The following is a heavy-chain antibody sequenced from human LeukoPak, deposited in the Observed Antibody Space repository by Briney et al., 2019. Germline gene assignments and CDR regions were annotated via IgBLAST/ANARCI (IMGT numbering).Heavy chain of an antibody. CDR1: GGSFSGYY. D-gene: IGHD3-16*01. CDR3: ARVYSHLTFGRTPAGGFDY. Sequence: PSETLSLTCAVYGGSFSGYYWSWIRQPPAKGLEGIGEINHSGSTNDNPSLTSRVTISVATYKNQFSLKLSSVPAADTAVYYCARVYSHLTFGRTPAGGFDYWGQGTLVTVSS. CDR2: INHSGST. J-gene: IGHJ4*02. V-gene: IGHV4-34*01.